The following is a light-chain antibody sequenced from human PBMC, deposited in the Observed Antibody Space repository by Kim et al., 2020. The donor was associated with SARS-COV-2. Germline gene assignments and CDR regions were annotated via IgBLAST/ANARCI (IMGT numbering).Light chain of an antibody. J-gene: IGLJ2*01. CDR3: GTWDSRLRVGV. CDR1: TSNIGNNY. V-gene: IGLV1-51*01. Sequence: GQRVTISCSGITSNIGNNYVSWYRQLPGTVPKLLIYDDNKRPSGIPDRFSGSKSGTSATLGITGLQTGDEADYYCGTWDSRLRVGVFGGGTQLTVL. CDR2: DDN.